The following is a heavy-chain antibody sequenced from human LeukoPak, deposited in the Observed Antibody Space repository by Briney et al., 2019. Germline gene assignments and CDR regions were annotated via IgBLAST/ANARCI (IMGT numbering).Heavy chain of an antibody. J-gene: IGHJ4*02. Sequence: SETLSLTCTVSGGSISSSSYYWGWIRQPPGKGLEWIGSIYYSGSTYYNPSLKSRVTISVDTSKNQFSLKLTSVTAADTAVYYCAPQRGGFTRFDYWGQGTLVTVSS. CDR1: GGSISSSSYY. D-gene: IGHD3-16*01. V-gene: IGHV4-39*01. CDR3: APQRGGFTRFDY. CDR2: IYYSGST.